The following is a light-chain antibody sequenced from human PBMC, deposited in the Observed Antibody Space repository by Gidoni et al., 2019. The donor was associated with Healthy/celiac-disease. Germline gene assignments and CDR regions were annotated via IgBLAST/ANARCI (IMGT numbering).Light chain of an antibody. J-gene: IGKJ1*01. Sequence: DIQMTQSPSTLSASVGDRVTITCRASQSISSWLAWYQQKPGKAPKLLIYDASSLESGVPSRFSGSGSGTEFTLTISSLQPDDLATYYCQQYNSYPWTFGQXTKVEIK. CDR1: QSISSW. CDR2: DAS. V-gene: IGKV1-5*01. CDR3: QQYNSYPWT.